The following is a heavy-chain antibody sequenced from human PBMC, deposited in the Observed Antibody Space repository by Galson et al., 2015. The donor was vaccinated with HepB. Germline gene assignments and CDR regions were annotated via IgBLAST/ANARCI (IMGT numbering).Heavy chain of an antibody. CDR3: ARTERSNWNEAEVGGYGMDV. CDR1: GYTFTSYG. V-gene: IGHV1-18*04. Sequence: SVKVSCKASGYTFTSYGISWVRQAPGQGLEWMGWISAYNGNTNYAQKLQGRVTMTTDTSTSTAYMELRSLRSDDTAVYYCARTERSNWNEAEVGGYGMDVWGQGTTVTVSS. J-gene: IGHJ6*02. D-gene: IGHD1-1*01. CDR2: ISAYNGNT.